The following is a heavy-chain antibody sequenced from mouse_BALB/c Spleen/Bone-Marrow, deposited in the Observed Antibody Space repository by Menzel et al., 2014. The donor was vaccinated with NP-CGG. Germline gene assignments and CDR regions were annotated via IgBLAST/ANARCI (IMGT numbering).Heavy chain of an antibody. CDR3: ARYDGYFDY. Sequence: QVQLKESGAELVRPGTSVKASCKASGYAFSDYLMEWLKQRPGQGLEWIGAINPGSGSTNYNEKFKDKATLTADKSSSTAYMQLSSLTSDDSAVYFCARYDGYFDYWGQGTILTVSS. CDR1: GYAFSDYL. D-gene: IGHD2-3*01. CDR2: INPGSGST. J-gene: IGHJ2*01. V-gene: IGHV1-54*01.